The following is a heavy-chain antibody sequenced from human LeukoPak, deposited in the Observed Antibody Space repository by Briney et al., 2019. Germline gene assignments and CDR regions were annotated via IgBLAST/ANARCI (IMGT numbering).Heavy chain of an antibody. V-gene: IGHV4-39*01. CDR2: IYYSGTT. J-gene: IGHJ4*02. CDR3: ARHISGSRRGWYVY. Sequence: PSETLSLTCTVSGGSISSSPYYWGWIRQPPGKGLEWIGSIYYSGTTHYNPSLESRVTISVDTSKNQFSMKLSSVTAADTAVYYCARHISGSRRGWYVYWGQGTLVIVSS. CDR1: GGSISSSPYY. D-gene: IGHD6-19*01.